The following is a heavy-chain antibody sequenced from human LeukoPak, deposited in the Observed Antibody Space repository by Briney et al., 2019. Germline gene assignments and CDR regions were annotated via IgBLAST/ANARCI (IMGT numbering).Heavy chain of an antibody. V-gene: IGHV3-7*01. J-gene: IGHJ4*02. CDR2: IKQDGSGQ. CDR3: ASQYTSSRIFDD. CDR1: GFTFSNFW. Sequence: GGSLRLSCAASGFTFSNFWMTWVRQAPGKGLEWVATIKQDGSGQFYVDSVKGRFTVSRDNAKNSLYLQMNSLRAEDTAVYFCASQYTSSRIFDDWGQGTLVTVSS. D-gene: IGHD6-13*01.